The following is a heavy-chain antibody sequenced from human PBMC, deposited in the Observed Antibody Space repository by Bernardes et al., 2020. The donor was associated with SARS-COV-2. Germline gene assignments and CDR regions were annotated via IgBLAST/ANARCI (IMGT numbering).Heavy chain of an antibody. Sequence: ASVKVSCKASGYTFTGYYMHWVRQAPGQGLEWMGWINPNSGGTNYAQKFQGRVTMTRDTSISTAYMELSRLRSDDTAVYYCARDSNYDFWSGYRNDNYYYYYCGMDV. V-gene: IGHV1-2*02. CDR1: GYTFTGYY. D-gene: IGHD3-3*01. CDR2: INPNSGGT. CDR3: ARDSNYDFWSGYRNDNYYYYYCGMDV. J-gene: IGHJ6*01.